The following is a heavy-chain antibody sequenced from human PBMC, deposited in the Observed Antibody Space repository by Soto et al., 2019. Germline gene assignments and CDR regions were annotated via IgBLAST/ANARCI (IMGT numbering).Heavy chain of an antibody. Sequence: GGSLRLSCAASGFTFSSFAMSWVRQLPGKGLEWVSGITPSGDATYYADSMRGRFTISRDNSKNTLYLQMDSLRAEDTAVYYCARGSYYMDVWGKGTTVTVSS. V-gene: IGHV3-23*01. CDR1: GFTFSSFA. J-gene: IGHJ6*03. CDR3: ARGSYYMDV. CDR2: ITPSGDAT.